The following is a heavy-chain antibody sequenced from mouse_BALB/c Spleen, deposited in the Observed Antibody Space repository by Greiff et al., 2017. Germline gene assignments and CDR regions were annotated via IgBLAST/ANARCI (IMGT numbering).Heavy chain of an antibody. CDR2: INSNGGST. Sequence: EVKLVESGGGLVQPGGSLKLSCAASGFTFSSYGMSWVRQTPDKRLELVATINSNGGSTYYPDSVKGRFTISRDNAKNTLYLQMSSLKSEDTAMYYCARGLLLRQYFDVWGAGTTVTVSS. V-gene: IGHV5-6-3*01. CDR3: ARGLLLRQYFDV. D-gene: IGHD1-2*01. CDR1: GFTFSSYG. J-gene: IGHJ1*01.